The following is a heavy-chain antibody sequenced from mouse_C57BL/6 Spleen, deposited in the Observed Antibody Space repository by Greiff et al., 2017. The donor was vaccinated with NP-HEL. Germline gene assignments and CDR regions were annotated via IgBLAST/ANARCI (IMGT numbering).Heavy chain of an antibody. CDR2: INPNNGGT. D-gene: IGHD2-4*01. Sequence: VQLQQSGPELVKPGASVKISCKASGYTFTDYYMNWVKQSHGKSLEWIGDINPNNGGTSYNQKFKGKATLTVDKSSSTAYMELRSLTSEDSAVYYCARVEFYDYDVGYAMDYWGQGTSVTVSS. CDR1: GYTFTDYY. CDR3: ARVEFYDYDVGYAMDY. J-gene: IGHJ4*01. V-gene: IGHV1-26*01.